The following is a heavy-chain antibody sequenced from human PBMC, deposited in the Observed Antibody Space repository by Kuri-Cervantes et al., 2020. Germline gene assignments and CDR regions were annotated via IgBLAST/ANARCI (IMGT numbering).Heavy chain of an antibody. CDR3: ARDYYDTSGYYYGRHFDP. J-gene: IGHJ5*02. CDR1: GYTFTSYD. D-gene: IGHD3-22*01. Sequence: ASVKVSCKASGYTFTSYDINWVRQATGQGLEWMGWVNPNSANTGYAQKFQGRVTMTRNTSISTAYMELSSLRSEDTAVYYCARDYYDTSGYYYGRHFDPWGQGTLVTVSS. CDR2: VNPNSANT. V-gene: IGHV1-8*02.